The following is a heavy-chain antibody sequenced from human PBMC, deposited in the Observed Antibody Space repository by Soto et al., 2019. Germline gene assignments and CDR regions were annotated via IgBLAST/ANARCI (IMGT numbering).Heavy chain of an antibody. CDR2: IKQDGSEK. J-gene: IGHJ4*02. CDR1: GFTFSSYW. V-gene: IGHV3-7*03. CDR3: ARVVTYTYYYDSSGYAFDY. D-gene: IGHD3-22*01. Sequence: GVSLRLSCAASGFTFSSYWMSWVRQAPGKGLEWVANIKQDGSEKYYVDSVKGRFTISRDNAKNSLYLQMNSLRAEDTAVYYCARVVTYTYYYDSSGYAFDYWGQGTLVTVSS.